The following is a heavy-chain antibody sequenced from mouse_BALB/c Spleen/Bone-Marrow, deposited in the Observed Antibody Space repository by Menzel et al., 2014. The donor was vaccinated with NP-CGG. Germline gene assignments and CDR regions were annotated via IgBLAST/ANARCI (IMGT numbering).Heavy chain of an antibody. CDR1: GFTFNTYA. Sequence: EVQLVESGGGLVQPKGSLKLSCAASGFTFNTYAMNWVRQAPGKGLEWVARIRSKSNNYATYYADSVKDRFTISRDDSQSMLYLQMNSLKTEDTAMYYCVRPHYYGSSYRYAMDYWGQGTSVTVSS. D-gene: IGHD1-1*01. V-gene: IGHV10-1*02. CDR3: VRPHYYGSSYRYAMDY. J-gene: IGHJ4*01. CDR2: IRSKSNNYAT.